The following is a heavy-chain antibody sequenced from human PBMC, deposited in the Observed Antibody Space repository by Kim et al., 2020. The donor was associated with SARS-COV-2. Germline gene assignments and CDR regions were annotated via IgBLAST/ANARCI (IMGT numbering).Heavy chain of an antibody. Sequence: ASVKVSCKASGYTFTGYYMHWVRQAPGQGLEWMGWINPNSGGTNYAQKFQGWVTMTRDTSISTAYMELSRLRSEDTAVYYCARGRWELGIYYYYYGMDVWGQGTTVTVSS. CDR3: ARGRWELGIYYYYYGMDV. D-gene: IGHD1-26*01. J-gene: IGHJ6*02. V-gene: IGHV1-2*04. CDR2: INPNSGGT. CDR1: GYTFTGYY.